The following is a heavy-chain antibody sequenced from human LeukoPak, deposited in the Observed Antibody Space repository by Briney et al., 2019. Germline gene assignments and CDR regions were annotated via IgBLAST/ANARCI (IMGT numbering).Heavy chain of an antibody. D-gene: IGHD3-10*01. Sequence: SETLSLTCTVSGGSISSYYWSWIRQPPGKGLEWIGSIYYSGSTYYNPSLKSRVTISVDTSKNQFSLKLSSVTAADTAVYYCAQTGLLWFGELSVMSDYWGQGTLVTVSS. CDR2: IYYSGST. CDR1: GGSISSYY. J-gene: IGHJ4*02. CDR3: AQTGLLWFGELSVMSDY. V-gene: IGHV4-59*05.